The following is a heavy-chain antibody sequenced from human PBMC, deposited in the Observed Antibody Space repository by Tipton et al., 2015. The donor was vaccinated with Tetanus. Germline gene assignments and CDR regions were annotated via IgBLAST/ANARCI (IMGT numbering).Heavy chain of an antibody. D-gene: IGHD1-26*01. V-gene: IGHV4-59*01. CDR2: IYYTGAT. Sequence: TLSLTCSVSGGSMGTNHWVWIRQAPGKRLESIGYIYYTGATKYNPSLESRVRISIDTSKSQLSMRLSSVTVADTAVYYCARGMGAYLNWGQGTLVTVSS. J-gene: IGHJ4*02. CDR3: ARGMGAYLN. CDR1: GGSMGTNH.